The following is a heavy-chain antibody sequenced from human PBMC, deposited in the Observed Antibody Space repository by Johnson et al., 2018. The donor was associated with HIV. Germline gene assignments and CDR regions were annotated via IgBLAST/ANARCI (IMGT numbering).Heavy chain of an antibody. CDR1: GFTFSSYG. J-gene: IGHJ3*01. D-gene: IGHD3-22*01. Sequence: QVQLVESGGGVVQPGRSLRLSCAASGFTFSSYGMNWVRQAPGKGLEWVAVISYDGSDKYYADSVNGRFTISRDNSKNTMYLQMNSLRAEDTAVYYCAREDSSGYFDGFDVWGQGTMVTVSS. V-gene: IGHV3-30*03. CDR2: ISYDGSDK. CDR3: AREDSSGYFDGFDV.